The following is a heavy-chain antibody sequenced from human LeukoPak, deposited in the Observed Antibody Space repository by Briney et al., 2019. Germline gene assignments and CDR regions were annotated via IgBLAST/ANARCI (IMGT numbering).Heavy chain of an antibody. CDR1: GFTFSSYG. Sequence: GRSLRLSCAASGFTFSSYGMHWVRQAPGKGLEWVAVIWYDGSNKYYADSVKGRFTISRDNSKNTLYLQMNSLRAEDTAVYYCAKDGYCSGGSCYGDNWFDPWGQGTLVTVS. J-gene: IGHJ5*02. D-gene: IGHD2-15*01. V-gene: IGHV3-33*06. CDR2: IWYDGSNK. CDR3: AKDGYCSGGSCYGDNWFDP.